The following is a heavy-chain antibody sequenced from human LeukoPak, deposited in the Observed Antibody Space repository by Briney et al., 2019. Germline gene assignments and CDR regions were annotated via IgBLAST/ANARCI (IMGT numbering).Heavy chain of an antibody. Sequence: ASVKVSCKVSGYTLTELSMHWVRQAPGKGLEWMGGFDPEDGETIYAQKFQGRVTMTEDTSTDTAYMELSSLRSEDTAAYYCATALGYCTNGVCGGDIWFDPWGQGTLVTVSS. CDR2: FDPEDGET. V-gene: IGHV1-24*01. CDR1: GYTLTELS. J-gene: IGHJ5*02. D-gene: IGHD2-8*01. CDR3: ATALGYCTNGVCGGDIWFDP.